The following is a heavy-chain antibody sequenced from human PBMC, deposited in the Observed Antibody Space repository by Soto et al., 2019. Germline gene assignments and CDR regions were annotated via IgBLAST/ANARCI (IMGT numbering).Heavy chain of an antibody. Sequence: PGGSLRLSREAPGLTATNSYLTWVRQDPGKGLEWFAVIHGSRSTFYVDSVKGPFTISRDRSKNTIYLHMNNLRGDDTAVYYCARAPPDRAGYFLDKWGQGSLVTVSS. CDR2: IHGSRST. CDR1: GLTATNSY. V-gene: IGHV3-53*01. CDR3: ARAPPDRAGYFLDK. D-gene: IGHD5-12*01. J-gene: IGHJ4*02.